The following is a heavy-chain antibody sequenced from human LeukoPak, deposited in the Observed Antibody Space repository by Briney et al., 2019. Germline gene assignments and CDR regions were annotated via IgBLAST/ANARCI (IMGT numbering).Heavy chain of an antibody. CDR2: MNPNSGNT. J-gene: IGHJ5*02. D-gene: IGHD6-25*01. CDR3: ARGTRIAAT. Sequence: ASVKVSCKASGYTFTSYDINWVRQATGQGLEWMGWMNPNSGNTGYAQKFQGRVTMTRNTSISKAYMELSSLRPEGTAVYFCARGTRIAATWGQGTLVTVSS. CDR1: GYTFTSYD. V-gene: IGHV1-8*01.